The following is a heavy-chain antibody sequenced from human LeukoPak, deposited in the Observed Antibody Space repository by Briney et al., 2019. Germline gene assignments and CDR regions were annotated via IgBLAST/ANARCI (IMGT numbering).Heavy chain of an antibody. CDR2: ISYDGSNK. CDR1: GFTFSSYA. Sequence: GGSLRLSCAASGFTFSSYAMHWVRQAPGKGLEWVAVISYDGSNKYYADSVKGRFTISRDNSKNTLYLQMNSLRAGDTAVYYCARGVGATTVFGYYYYYGMDVWGQGTTVTVSS. D-gene: IGHD1-26*01. CDR3: ARGVGATTVFGYYYYYGMDV. V-gene: IGHV3-30-3*01. J-gene: IGHJ6*02.